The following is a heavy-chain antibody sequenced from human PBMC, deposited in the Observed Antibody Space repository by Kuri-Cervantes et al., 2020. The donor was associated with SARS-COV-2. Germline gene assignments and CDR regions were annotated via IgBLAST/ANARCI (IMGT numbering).Heavy chain of an antibody. V-gene: IGHV4-34*01. CDR1: GGSFSGYY. CDR3: ARGSESPPFDY. Sequence: SQTLSLTCAAYGGSFSGYYWSWIRQPPGKGLEWIGEINHSGSTNYNPSLKSRVTISVDTSKNQFSLKLSSVTAADTAVYYCARGSESPPFDYWGQGTLVTVSS. D-gene: IGHD2/OR15-2a*01. CDR2: INHSGST. J-gene: IGHJ4*02.